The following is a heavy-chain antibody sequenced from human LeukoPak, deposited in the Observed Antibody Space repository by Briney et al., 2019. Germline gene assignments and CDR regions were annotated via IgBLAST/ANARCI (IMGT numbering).Heavy chain of an antibody. D-gene: IGHD1-7*01. CDR2: IKEDGSEK. J-gene: IGHJ4*02. Sequence: GGSLRLSCAASGFTFSSYWMSWVRQAPGKGLEWVANIKEDGSEKYYVDSVEGRFTISRDNAKNSLSLQMNGLRVEDTAVYYCARAGSFWHYVYWGQGTLVTVSS. CDR1: GFTFSSYW. V-gene: IGHV3-7*01. CDR3: ARAGSFWHYVY.